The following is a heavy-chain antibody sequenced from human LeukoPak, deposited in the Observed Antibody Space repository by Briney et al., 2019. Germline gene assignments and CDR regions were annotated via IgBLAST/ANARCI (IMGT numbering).Heavy chain of an antibody. Sequence: ASVKVSCKVSGYTRTELSMHWVRQAPGKGLEWMGGFDPEDGETIYAQKFQGRVTMTEDTSTDTAYMELSSLRSEDTAVYYCATVPIRITMIDQGIWGQGTMVTVSS. CDR1: GYTRTELS. CDR3: ATVPIRITMIDQGI. CDR2: FDPEDGET. D-gene: IGHD3-22*01. V-gene: IGHV1-24*01. J-gene: IGHJ3*02.